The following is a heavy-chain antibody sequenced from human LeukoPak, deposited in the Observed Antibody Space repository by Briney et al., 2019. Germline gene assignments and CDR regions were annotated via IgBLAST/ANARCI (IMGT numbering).Heavy chain of an antibody. J-gene: IGHJ4*02. CDR1: GGSISSYY. CDR2: IYYSGST. Sequence: SETLSLTCTVSGGSISSYYWSWIRQPPGKGLEWIGYIYYSGSTNYNPSLKSRVTISVDTSKNQFSLKLSSVTAADTAVYYCARGRRIWGDYYDSSGYYLFDYWGQGTLDTVSS. CDR3: ARGRRIWGDYYDSSGYYLFDY. D-gene: IGHD3-22*01. V-gene: IGHV4-59*01.